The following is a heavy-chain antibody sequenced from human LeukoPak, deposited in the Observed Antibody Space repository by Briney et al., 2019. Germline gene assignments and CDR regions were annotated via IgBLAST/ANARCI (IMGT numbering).Heavy chain of an antibody. CDR1: GFTFSSYA. CDR2: ISGSGGST. D-gene: IGHD3-10*01. Sequence: GGSLRLSCAASGFTFSSYAMSWVRQAPGKGLEWVSAISGSGGSTYYADSVKGRFTISRDNSKNTLYLQMNSLRAEDTAVYYCAKGKEYYYGSGSCYDYWGQGTLVTVSS. CDR3: AKGKEYYYGSGSCYDY. J-gene: IGHJ4*02. V-gene: IGHV3-23*01.